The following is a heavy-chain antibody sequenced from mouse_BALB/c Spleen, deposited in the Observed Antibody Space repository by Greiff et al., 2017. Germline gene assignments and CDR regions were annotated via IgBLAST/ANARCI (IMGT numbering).Heavy chain of an antibody. V-gene: IGHV2-9*02. CDR2: IWAGGST. D-gene: IGHD2-4*01. CDR3: ARVGDYDAY. Sequence: VMLVESGPGLVAPSQSLSITCTVSGFSLTSYGVHWVRQPPGRDLEWLGVIWAGGSTNYNSALMSRLSISKDNSKSQVFLKMNSLQTYDTAMYYYARVGDYDAYWGQGTLVTVSA. J-gene: IGHJ3*01. CDR1: GFSLTSYG.